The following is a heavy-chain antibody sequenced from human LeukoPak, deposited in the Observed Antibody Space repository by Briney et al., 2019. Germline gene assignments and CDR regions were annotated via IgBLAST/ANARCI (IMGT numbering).Heavy chain of an antibody. D-gene: IGHD6-6*01. CDR2: IYYSGST. Sequence: PSETLSLTCTVSGGSISSSIYYWGWIRQPPGKGLEWIGSIYYSGSTYYNPSLKSRVTISVDTSKNQFSLKLSSVTAADTAVYYCARPPGGSSSTDYWGQGTLVTVSS. CDR1: GGSISSSIYY. J-gene: IGHJ4*02. CDR3: ARPPGGSSSTDY. V-gene: IGHV4-39*01.